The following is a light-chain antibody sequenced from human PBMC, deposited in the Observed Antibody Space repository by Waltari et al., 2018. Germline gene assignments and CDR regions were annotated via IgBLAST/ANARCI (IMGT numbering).Light chain of an antibody. Sequence: QSALTQPASVSGSPGQSITISCTGTSNDVGGYNSISWYQQHPGKTPKLIIYDVTKRHSGVSDRCSGYKSGNTASLTISGLQAEDEADYDCCSYARSNTYVFGTGTKVTVL. CDR1: SNDVGGYNS. V-gene: IGLV2-14*03. CDR3: CSYARSNTYV. J-gene: IGLJ1*01. CDR2: DVT.